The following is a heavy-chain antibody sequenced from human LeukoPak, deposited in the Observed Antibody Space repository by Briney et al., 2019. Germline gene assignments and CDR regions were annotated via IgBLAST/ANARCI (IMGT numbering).Heavy chain of an antibody. CDR2: INPNSGGT. CDR3: ARAIDVDYYDSSGSRARDY. D-gene: IGHD3-22*01. CDR1: GYTFTSYD. V-gene: IGHV1-2*02. Sequence: ASVKVSCKASGYTFTSYDINWVRQATGQGLEWMGWINPNSGGTNYAQKFQGRVTMTRDTSINTAYMELSRLRSDDTAVYYCARAIDVDYYDSSGSRARDYWGQGTLVTVSS. J-gene: IGHJ4*02.